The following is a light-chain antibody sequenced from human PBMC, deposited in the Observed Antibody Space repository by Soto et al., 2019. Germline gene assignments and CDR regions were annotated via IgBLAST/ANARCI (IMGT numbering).Light chain of an antibody. CDR2: SNN. V-gene: IGLV1-44*01. J-gene: IGLJ2*01. CDR3: AAWDDSLNGVV. CDR1: SSNIGSNT. Sequence: QSVLTQPPSASGTPGQRVTISCSGSSSNIGSNTVNWYQQLPGTAPKLLIYSNNQRPSGVPDRFSGSKSGTSASLAISGLQSEDEPDYYCAAWDDSLNGVVFGGGTKL.